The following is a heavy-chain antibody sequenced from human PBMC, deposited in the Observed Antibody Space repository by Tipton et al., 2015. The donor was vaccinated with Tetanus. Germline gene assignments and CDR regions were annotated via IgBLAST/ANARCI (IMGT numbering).Heavy chain of an antibody. V-gene: IGHV1-69*01. D-gene: IGHD3-10*01. J-gene: IGHJ4*02. CDR3: ATFYYGSGSYRGGLRKFDY. CDR1: GGTFTNYA. CDR2: ITPIFGTT. Sequence: QSGAEVKKPGSSVKVSCKASGGTFTNYALSWVRQAPGQGLEWVGGITPIFGTTNSAPKFQGRVTITADESTNTAYMELSSLRSDDSAVYYCATFYYGSGSYRGGLRKFDYWGQGTLVTVSS.